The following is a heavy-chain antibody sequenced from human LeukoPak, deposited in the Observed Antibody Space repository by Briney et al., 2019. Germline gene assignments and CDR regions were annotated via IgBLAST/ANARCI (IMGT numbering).Heavy chain of an antibody. CDR2: ISYIGST. Sequence: SETLSLTCTVSGDSISSSTYYWGWIRQPPGKGLEWIGSISYIGSTYYNPSLKSRVTISVDTSKNQFSLKLSSVTAADTAVYYCASTSDYYFDYWGQGTLVTVSS. CDR1: GDSISSSTYY. J-gene: IGHJ4*02. CDR3: ASTSDYYFDY. D-gene: IGHD1-26*01. V-gene: IGHV4-39*01.